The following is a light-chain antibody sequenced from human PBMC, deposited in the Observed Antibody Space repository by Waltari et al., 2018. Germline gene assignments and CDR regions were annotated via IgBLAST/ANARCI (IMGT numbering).Light chain of an antibody. V-gene: IGKV1-12*01. CDR1: QGIRSW. Sequence: DIQMTQSPPSVSASVGDRVTISCRASQGIRSWLSWYQQKPGKAPKLLIYATSNLQSGVPSXXSGSGSGTXFTLXISSLQPEDVATYYCXEANSFPLTFGXGTXVXI. J-gene: IGKJ4*01. CDR2: ATS. CDR3: XEANSFPLT.